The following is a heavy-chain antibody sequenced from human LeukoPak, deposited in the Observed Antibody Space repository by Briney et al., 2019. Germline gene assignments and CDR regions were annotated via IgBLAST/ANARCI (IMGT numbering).Heavy chain of an antibody. V-gene: IGHV5-51*01. CDR3: ARQGYYGSGSYYTDAFDI. Sequence: GESLKISCKGSGYSFTSYWIGWVRQMPGKGLEWMGIIYPGGSDTGYSASFQCKVTISADKSISTAYLQWSSLNASNTAMYYCARQGYYGSGSYYTDAFDIWGQGTMVTVSS. CDR1: GYSFTSYW. CDR2: IYPGGSDT. J-gene: IGHJ3*02. D-gene: IGHD3-10*01.